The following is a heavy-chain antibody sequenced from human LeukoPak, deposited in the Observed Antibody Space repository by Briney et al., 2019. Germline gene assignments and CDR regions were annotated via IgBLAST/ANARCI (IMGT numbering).Heavy chain of an antibody. V-gene: IGHV3-9*01. CDR1: GFTFDDYA. CDR2: ISWNSDNI. Sequence: PGGSLRLSCAPSGFTFDDYAMHWVRQAPGKGLEWVSGISWNSDNIGYADPVKGRFTISRDNAKNSLYLQMNSLRAEDTAFYYCAKGGGNSGYFQHWGQGHPGHRLL. CDR3: AKGGGNSGYFQH. J-gene: IGHJ1*01. D-gene: IGHD4-23*01.